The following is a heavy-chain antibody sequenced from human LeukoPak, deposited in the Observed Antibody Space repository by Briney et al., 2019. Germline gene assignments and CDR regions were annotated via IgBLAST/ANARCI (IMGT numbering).Heavy chain of an antibody. J-gene: IGHJ4*02. CDR1: GFTFSIYE. V-gene: IGHV3-48*03. CDR3: AREVGSTSY. CDR2: ISSSGSTI. Sequence: PGGSLRLSCAASGFTFSIYEMNWVRQAPGKGLERVSYISSSGSTIYYADSVKGRFTISRDNAKNSLYLQMNSLRAEDMAVDYCAREVGSTSYWGQGTLVTVSS. D-gene: IGHD1-26*01.